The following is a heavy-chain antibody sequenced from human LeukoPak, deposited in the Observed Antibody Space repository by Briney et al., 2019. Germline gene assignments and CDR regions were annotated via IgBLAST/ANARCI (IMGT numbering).Heavy chain of an antibody. CDR3: ARTHPRYYYDSSPQSWFDP. Sequence: EASVKVSCKASGYTFTGYYMHWVRQAPGRGLEWIGWINPNSGGTNYAQKFQGRVTMTRDTSISTAYLELSRLRSDDTPVYYCARTHPRYYYDSSPQSWFDPWGQGTLVSVSS. CDR1: GYTFTGYY. V-gene: IGHV1-2*02. D-gene: IGHD3-22*01. CDR2: INPNSGGT. J-gene: IGHJ5*02.